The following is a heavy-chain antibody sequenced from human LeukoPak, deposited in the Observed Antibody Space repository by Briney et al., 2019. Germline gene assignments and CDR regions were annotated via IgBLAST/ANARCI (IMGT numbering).Heavy chain of an antibody. J-gene: IGHJ4*02. Sequence: GSLRLSCAASGFTFSSYAMSWVRQAPGKGLEWVSAISGSGGSTYYADSVKGRFTISRDNSKSTLSLQMNSLRAEDTAVYYCARARDFWSGYNDFWGQGTLVTVSS. CDR2: ISGSGGST. V-gene: IGHV3-23*01. D-gene: IGHD3-3*01. CDR1: GFTFSSYA. CDR3: ARARDFWSGYNDF.